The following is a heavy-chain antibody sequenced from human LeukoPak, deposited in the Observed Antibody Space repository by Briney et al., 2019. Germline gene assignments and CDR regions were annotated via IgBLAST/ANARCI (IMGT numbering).Heavy chain of an antibody. CDR2: ISSSSSYI. D-gene: IGHD4-23*01. CDR1: GFTFSSYS. V-gene: IGHV3-21*01. CDR3: ARDRQTTVAADY. Sequence: IPGGSLRLSCAASGFTFSSYSMNWVRQAPGKGLEWVSSISSSSSYIYYADSVKGRFTISRDNAKNSLYLQMNSLRAEDTAVYYCARDRQTTVAADYWGQGTLVTVSS. J-gene: IGHJ4*02.